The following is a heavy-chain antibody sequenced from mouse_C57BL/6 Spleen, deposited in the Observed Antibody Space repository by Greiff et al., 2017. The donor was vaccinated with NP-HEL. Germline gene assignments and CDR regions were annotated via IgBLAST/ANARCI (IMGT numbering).Heavy chain of an antibody. CDR3: ARRGYYYGSSLYAMDY. Sequence: QLGEAGGGSGPPFFSLPLSFSSSLFTFSDYYMYWVRQTPEKRLEWVAYISNGGGSTYYPDTVKGRFTISRDNAKNTLYLQMSRLKSEDTAMYYCARRGYYYGSSLYAMDYWGQGTSVTVSS. CDR2: ISNGGGST. J-gene: IGHJ4*01. CDR1: LFTFSDYY. D-gene: IGHD1-1*01. V-gene: IGHV5-12*01.